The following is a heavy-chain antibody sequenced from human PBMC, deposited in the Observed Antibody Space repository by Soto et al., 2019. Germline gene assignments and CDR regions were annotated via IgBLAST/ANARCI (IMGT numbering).Heavy chain of an antibody. J-gene: IGHJ4*02. Sequence: SLRLSCAASGFTFSRYAMSWVRQAPGKGLEWVSAISGSGGSTYYADSVKGRFTISRDNSKNTLYLQMNSLRAEDTAVYYCAKGGKRSSTPFDYWGQGTLVTVSS. CDR1: GFTFSRYA. V-gene: IGHV3-23*01. CDR2: ISGSGGST. CDR3: AKGGKRSSTPFDY. D-gene: IGHD2-2*01.